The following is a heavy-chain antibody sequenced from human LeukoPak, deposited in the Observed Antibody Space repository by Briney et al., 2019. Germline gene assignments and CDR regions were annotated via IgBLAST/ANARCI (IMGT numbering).Heavy chain of an antibody. V-gene: IGHV3-9*01. CDR3: AKDKVAAAGGEFDY. CDR2: ISWNSGSI. J-gene: IGHJ4*02. Sequence: GGSLRLSCAASGFTFDDYAMHWVRQAPGKGLEWVSGISWNSGSIGYADSVKGRFTISRDNAKNSLYLQMNSLRAEDTALYYCAKDKVAAAGGEFDYWRQGTLVTVSS. CDR1: GFTFDDYA. D-gene: IGHD6-13*01.